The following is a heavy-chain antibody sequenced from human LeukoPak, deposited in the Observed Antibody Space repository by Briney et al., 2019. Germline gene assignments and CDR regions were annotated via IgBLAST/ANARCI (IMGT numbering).Heavy chain of an antibody. CDR2: INAGNGNT. Sequence: ASVKVSCKASGYTFTSCAMHWVRQAPGQRLEWMGWINAGNGNTKYSQKFQGRVTITRDTSASTAYMELSSLRSEDTAVYYCARGGAVTLHSFDIWGQGTMVTVSS. CDR1: GYTFTSCA. CDR3: ARGGAVTLHSFDI. V-gene: IGHV1-3*01. J-gene: IGHJ3*02. D-gene: IGHD4-17*01.